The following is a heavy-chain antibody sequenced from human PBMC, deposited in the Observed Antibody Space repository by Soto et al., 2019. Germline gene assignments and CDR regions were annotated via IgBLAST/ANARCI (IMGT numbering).Heavy chain of an antibody. Sequence: PSESLSLTCTVSGGSISSGGYYWSWIRQHPGKGLEWIGYIYYRGSTYYNPSLKSRVTISVDTSKNQFSLKLSSVTAADTAVYYCARAPRGYSGYGEVDYWGQGTLVTVSS. D-gene: IGHD5-12*01. CDR1: GGSISSGGYY. CDR2: IYYRGST. J-gene: IGHJ4*02. V-gene: IGHV4-31*03. CDR3: ARAPRGYSGYGEVDY.